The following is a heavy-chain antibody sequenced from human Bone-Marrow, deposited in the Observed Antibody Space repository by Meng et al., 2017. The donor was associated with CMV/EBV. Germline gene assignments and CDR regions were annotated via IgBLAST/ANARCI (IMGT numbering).Heavy chain of an antibody. CDR3: ARDGSGDFWSGYYGNAFDI. CDR1: GFTFDDYA. CDR2: ISWNSGSI. J-gene: IGHJ3*02. Sequence: GGSLRLSCAASGFTFDDYAMHWVRQAPGKGLEWVSGISWNSGSIGYADSVKGRFTISRDNSKNTLYLQMNCLGAEVTALYYCARDGSGDFWSGYYGNAFDIWGQGTMVTVSS. V-gene: IGHV3-9*01. D-gene: IGHD3-3*01.